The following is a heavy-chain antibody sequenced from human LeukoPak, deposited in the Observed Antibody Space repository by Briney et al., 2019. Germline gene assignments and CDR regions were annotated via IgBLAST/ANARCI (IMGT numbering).Heavy chain of an antibody. D-gene: IGHD4-17*01. Sequence: ASVKVSCKASGYTFTGYYMHWVRQAPGQGLEWMGWINPNSGGTNYAQKFQGRVTMTRDTSISTAYMELSRLRSDDTAVYYCARGGPGDYIQYGMDVWGQGTTVTVSS. CDR3: ARGGPGDYIQYGMDV. J-gene: IGHJ6*02. CDR2: INPNSGGT. V-gene: IGHV1-2*02. CDR1: GYTFTGYY.